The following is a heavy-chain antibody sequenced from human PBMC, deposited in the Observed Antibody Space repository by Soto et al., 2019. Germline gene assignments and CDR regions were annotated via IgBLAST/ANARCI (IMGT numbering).Heavy chain of an antibody. D-gene: IGHD1-26*01. Sequence: ASVKISCKASGYTFTSYGISWVRQAPGQGLEWMGWISAYNGNTNYAQKLQGRVTMTTDTSTSTAYMELRSLRSDDTAVYYCARDYLGNSDFEYWGQGTLVTVSS. V-gene: IGHV1-18*04. CDR2: ISAYNGNT. CDR3: ARDYLGNSDFEY. CDR1: GYTFTSYG. J-gene: IGHJ4*02.